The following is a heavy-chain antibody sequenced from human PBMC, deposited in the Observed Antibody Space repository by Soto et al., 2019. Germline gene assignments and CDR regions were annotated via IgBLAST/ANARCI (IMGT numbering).Heavy chain of an antibody. Sequence: QVQLVQSGGEVKKPGASVKVSCKASGYTFTIYGINWVRQAPGQGLEWMGWISPDNGNTNYAQKLQGRVTMTTDTSTSKAYMELRSLTSDDTAVYYCARALGYSGYAGMDVWGQGTTVTVSS. CDR2: ISPDNGNT. CDR1: GYTFTIYG. CDR3: ARALGYSGYAGMDV. J-gene: IGHJ6*02. D-gene: IGHD5-12*01. V-gene: IGHV1-18*01.